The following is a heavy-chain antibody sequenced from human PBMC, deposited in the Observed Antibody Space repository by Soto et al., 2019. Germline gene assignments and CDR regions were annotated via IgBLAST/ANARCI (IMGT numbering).Heavy chain of an antibody. Sequence: QVQLVQSGAEVKKPGSSVKVSCKASGGTFSSYAISWVRQAPGQGLEWMGGIIPIFGTANYAQKFQGRVTXXAXEXXSTAYMELSSLRSEDTAVYYCARAGVAAAGRPFDPWGQGTLVTVSS. CDR1: GGTFSSYA. J-gene: IGHJ5*02. CDR3: ARAGVAAAGRPFDP. V-gene: IGHV1-69*12. CDR2: IIPIFGTA. D-gene: IGHD6-13*01.